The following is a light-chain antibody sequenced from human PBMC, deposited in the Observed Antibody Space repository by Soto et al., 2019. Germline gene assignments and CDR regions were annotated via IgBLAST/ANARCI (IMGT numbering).Light chain of an antibody. V-gene: IGKV1-5*01. CDR1: HRISRW. Sequence: DIRMSQSPSTLSASIGDRVTITCRASHRISRWLAWYQQKPGKAPKLLIYAASTLQSGVPSRFSGSGSGTDFTLTISCLQPEDVGTYCWQQYYTDPLPFGGGTKVDIK. CDR2: AAS. J-gene: IGKJ4*02. CDR3: QQYYTDPLP.